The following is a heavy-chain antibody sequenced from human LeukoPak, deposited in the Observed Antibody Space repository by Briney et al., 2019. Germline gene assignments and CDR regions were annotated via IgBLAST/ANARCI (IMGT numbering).Heavy chain of an antibody. CDR3: ASWEDGNGGTLFSLDY. D-gene: IGHD4-23*01. V-gene: IGHV1-46*01. CDR2: INPSGGST. CDR1: GYTFTSYY. Sequence: ASVKVSCKASGYTFTSYYMHWVRQAPGQGLEWMGIINPSGGSTSYAQKFQGRVTMTRDTSTSTVYMELSSLRSEDTAVYYCASWEDGNGGTLFSLDYWGQGTLVTVSS. J-gene: IGHJ4*02.